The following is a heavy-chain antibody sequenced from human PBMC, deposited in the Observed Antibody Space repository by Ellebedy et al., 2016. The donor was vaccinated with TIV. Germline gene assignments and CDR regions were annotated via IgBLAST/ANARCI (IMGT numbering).Heavy chain of an antibody. D-gene: IGHD3-10*01. CDR2: IYYSGST. CDR3: ARHRDYYHGMDV. Sequence: SETLSLXXTVSGGSISSSSYYWGWIRQPPGKGLEWIGSIYYSGSTYYNPSLKSRVTISVDTSKNQFSLKLSSVTAADTAVYYCARHRDYYHGMDVWGQGTTVTVSS. V-gene: IGHV4-39*01. CDR1: GGSISSSSYY. J-gene: IGHJ6*02.